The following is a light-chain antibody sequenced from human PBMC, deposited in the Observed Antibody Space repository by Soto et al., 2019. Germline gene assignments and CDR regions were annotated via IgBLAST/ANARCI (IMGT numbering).Light chain of an antibody. CDR2: EVS. CDR1: GDDIGAFNY. Sequence: QSVLTQPASVSGSPGQSITISCTGTGDDIGAFNYVSWYQQHPDKAPKLMIFEVSRRPSGVSNRFSGSKSGNTASLTISGLQAEDDADYYCTSFARSVDYLFGTGTKLTVL. V-gene: IGLV2-14*01. CDR3: TSFARSVDYL. J-gene: IGLJ1*01.